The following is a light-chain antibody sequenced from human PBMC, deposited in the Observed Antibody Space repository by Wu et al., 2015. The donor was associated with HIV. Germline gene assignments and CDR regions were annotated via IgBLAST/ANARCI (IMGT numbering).Light chain of an antibody. CDR3: QQNTNGPLT. CDR2: ATS. J-gene: IGKJ5*01. Sequence: ESVLTQSPGILSLSPGERAALSCRASQSISSMYLAWYQQKPGQAPRLLIYATSNRAIGIPDRFSGSGSGTDFTLTIKQPRRLEVFAVYYCQQNTNGPLTFGQGTRLEIK. V-gene: IGKV3-20*01. CDR1: QSISSMY.